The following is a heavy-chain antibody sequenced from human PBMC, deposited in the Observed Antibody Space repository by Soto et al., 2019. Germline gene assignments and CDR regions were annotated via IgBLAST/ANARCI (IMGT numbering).Heavy chain of an antibody. Sequence: SETLSLTCPVSGGSISSGFYYWSLIRQHPGKGLEWIGYIYYSGSTYYNPSLKSRVTISVDTSKNQFSLKLSSVTAADTAVYYCARDHGSSLRYSDYWGQGTLVTVSS. V-gene: IGHV4-31*03. D-gene: IGHD6-13*01. CDR1: GGSISSGFYY. CDR2: IYYSGST. CDR3: ARDHGSSLRYSDY. J-gene: IGHJ4*02.